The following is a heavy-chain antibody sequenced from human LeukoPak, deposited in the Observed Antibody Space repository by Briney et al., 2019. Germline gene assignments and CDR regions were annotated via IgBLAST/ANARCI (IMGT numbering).Heavy chain of an antibody. J-gene: IGHJ2*01. CDR2: IYTSGST. V-gene: IGHV4-4*09. CDR1: GGSISSYY. Sequence: SETLSLTCTVSGGSISSYYWSWLRQPPGKGLEWIGYIYTSGSTNYNPSLKSRVTISVDTSKNQFSLKLSSVTAADTAVYYCARRTRVATIGRYFDLWGRGTLVTVSS. CDR3: ARRTRVATIGRYFDL. D-gene: IGHD5-12*01.